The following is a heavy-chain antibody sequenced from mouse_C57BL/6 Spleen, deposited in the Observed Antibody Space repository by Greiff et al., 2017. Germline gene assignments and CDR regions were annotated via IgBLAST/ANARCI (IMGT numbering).Heavy chain of an antibody. CDR1: GYTFTSYW. Sequence: QLPGAELVKPGASVKMSCKASGYTFTSYWITWVKQRPGQGLEWIGDIYPGSGSTNYNEKFKSKATLTVDTSSSTAYMQLSSLTSEDSAVYYCAREGYGSSGGFAYWGQGTLVTVSA. CDR2: IYPGSGST. CDR3: AREGYGSSGGFAY. J-gene: IGHJ3*01. V-gene: IGHV1-55*01. D-gene: IGHD1-1*01.